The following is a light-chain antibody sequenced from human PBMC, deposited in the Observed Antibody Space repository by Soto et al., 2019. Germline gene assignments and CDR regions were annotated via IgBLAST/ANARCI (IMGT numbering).Light chain of an antibody. CDR2: DAS. CDR3: HQRQSWPRT. CDR1: QSVKTF. J-gene: IGKJ1*01. V-gene: IGKV3-11*01. Sequence: EIFLTQSPSTLSLSPGERATPSCRASQSVKTFLVWYQQRPGQPPRLLIHDASHRAAGIPARFSGSGSGTDFTLTISSLEPEDFAVYYCHQRQSWPRTFGQGTKVDIK.